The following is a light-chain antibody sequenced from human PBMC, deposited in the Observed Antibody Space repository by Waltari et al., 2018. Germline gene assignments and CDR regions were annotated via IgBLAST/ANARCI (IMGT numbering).Light chain of an antibody. CDR2: WAS. V-gene: IGKV4-1*01. Sequence: DIVMTQSPDSLAVSLGERATINCKSSQSVLYSSNNKNYLAWYQQKPGQPPKLLIYWASTRESGVPDRVSGSGSGTDFTLTISSLQAEDVAVDYCQQYYSTPLTFGPGTKVDIK. J-gene: IGKJ3*01. CDR1: QSVLYSSNNKNY. CDR3: QQYYSTPLT.